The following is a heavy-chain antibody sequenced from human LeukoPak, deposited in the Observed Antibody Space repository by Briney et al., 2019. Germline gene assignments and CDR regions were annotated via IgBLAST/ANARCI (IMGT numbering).Heavy chain of an antibody. CDR3: TTEAYYYDSGAIKYFDY. Sequence: GGSLRLSCAASGFTFRNAWMSWVRQAPGKGLEWVGRIKSKTDGGATHYAAPVKGRFTISRDDSKNTPYLQMNSLKNEDTVVYYCTTEAYYYDSGAIKYFDYWGQGTLVTVSS. CDR2: IKSKTDGGAT. J-gene: IGHJ4*02. CDR1: GFTFRNAW. V-gene: IGHV3-15*01. D-gene: IGHD3-22*01.